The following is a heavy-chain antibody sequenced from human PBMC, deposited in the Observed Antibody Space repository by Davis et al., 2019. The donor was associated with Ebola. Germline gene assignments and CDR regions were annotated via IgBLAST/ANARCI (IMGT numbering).Heavy chain of an antibody. J-gene: IGHJ4*02. D-gene: IGHD5-24*01. CDR2: IRSKAYGGTT. V-gene: IGHV3-49*03. CDR3: TREGPYPKMATIPLDY. Sequence: PGGSLRLSCAASGFTFSNAWMRWFRQAPGKGLEWVGFIRSKAYGGTTEYAASVKGRFTISRDDSKSIADLQMNSLKTEDTAVYYCTREGPYPKMATIPLDYWGQGTLVTVSS. CDR1: GFTFSNAW.